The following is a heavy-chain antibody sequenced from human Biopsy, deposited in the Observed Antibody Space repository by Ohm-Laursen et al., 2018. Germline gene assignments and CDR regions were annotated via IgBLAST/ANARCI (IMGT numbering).Heavy chain of an antibody. CDR3: ARHPTGFWFDP. CDR1: GGSVSSNVHY. CDR2: VFHSGIT. Sequence: GTLSLTCTVSGGSVSSNVHYWAWIRQPPGKGLECIGTVFHSGITFYNPSLKSRVTISIDTSKNQFSLNLSSVTAADTAVYYCARHPTGFWFDPWGQGTLVAVSS. J-gene: IGHJ5*02. V-gene: IGHV4-39*01.